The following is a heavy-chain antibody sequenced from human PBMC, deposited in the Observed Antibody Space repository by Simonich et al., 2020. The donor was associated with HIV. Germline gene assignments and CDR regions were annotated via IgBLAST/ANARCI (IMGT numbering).Heavy chain of an antibody. V-gene: IGHV3-30*07. CDR2: ISYDGSTK. CDR1: GFTFSSYT. CDR3: ASGGSISSVWADDY. J-gene: IGHJ4*02. D-gene: IGHD3-16*01. Sequence: QVQLGEAGGGVVQPGRDLRLSCADSGFTFSSYTMHWVSQDPGKGLERVAVISYDGSTKYYADSVKGRFTISRDNSKNPLYLHMNSLRAEDTAVYYCASGGSISSVWADDYWGQGTLVTVSS.